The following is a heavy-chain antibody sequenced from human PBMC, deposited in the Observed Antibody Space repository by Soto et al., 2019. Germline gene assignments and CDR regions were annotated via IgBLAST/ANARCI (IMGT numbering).Heavy chain of an antibody. CDR2: IYHSGST. V-gene: IGHV4-61*01. J-gene: IGHJ5*02. CDR3: VRESTTSGPNWFDT. Sequence: SETLSLTCTVSGGSVSSESHYWSWIRQTPGKGLEWIGYIYHSGSTYYNPSLKSRVTISVDRSENQFSLKLTSVTAADTAVYYCVRESTTSGPNWFDTWGPGILVTVSS. CDR1: GGSVSSESHY. D-gene: IGHD1-1*01.